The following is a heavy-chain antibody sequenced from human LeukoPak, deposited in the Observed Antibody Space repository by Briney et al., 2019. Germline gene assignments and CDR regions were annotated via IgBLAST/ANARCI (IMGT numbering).Heavy chain of an antibody. Sequence: PSETLSLTCTVSGGSIISYFWSWIRQPPGKGPEWIGYIFDSGTTNYNPSTNYNPSLKSRVTVSLDTSKNHFSLKLSSVTTADTAVYFCARGGVTTIAQYDYWGQGILVTVSS. CDR3: ARGGVTTIAQYDY. CDR1: GGSIISYF. CDR2: IFDSGTTNYNPST. J-gene: IGHJ4*02. V-gene: IGHV4-59*01. D-gene: IGHD5-12*01.